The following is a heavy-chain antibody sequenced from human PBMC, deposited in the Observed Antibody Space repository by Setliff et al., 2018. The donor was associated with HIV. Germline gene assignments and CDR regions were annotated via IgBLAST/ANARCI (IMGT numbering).Heavy chain of an antibody. CDR1: GYTFTGYF. V-gene: IGHV1-2*06. CDR2: INPNRGDT. Sequence: ASVKVSCKASGYTFTGYFIHWVRQAPGQGLEWMGQINPNRGDTKSHHKFADRLIMSRDTSLTTVYMELTSHRSDDTAVYYCARVSSFNKIIREAFDIWGQGTLVTVSS. J-gene: IGHJ3*02. CDR3: ARVSSFNKIIREAFDI. D-gene: IGHD3-10*01.